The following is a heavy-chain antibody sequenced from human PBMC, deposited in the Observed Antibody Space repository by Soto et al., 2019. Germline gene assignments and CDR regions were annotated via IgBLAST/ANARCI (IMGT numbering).Heavy chain of an antibody. Sequence: EVQLVESGGGLVKPWGSLRLSCISSGFTFRTYTMNWVRQAPGKGLECVSGIRGFSPYTFYAESVKGRFTISRDNAKNSLSLQMNSLRAEDTAVYYCARDRGYDAHDYYYNSMDVWGQGTTGTVSS. CDR1: GFTFRTYT. J-gene: IGHJ6*03. CDR2: IRGFSPYT. V-gene: IGHV3-21*01. D-gene: IGHD3-10*01. CDR3: ARDRGYDAHDYYYNSMDV.